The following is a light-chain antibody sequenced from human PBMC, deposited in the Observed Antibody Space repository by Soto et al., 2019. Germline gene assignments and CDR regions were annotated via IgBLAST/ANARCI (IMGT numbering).Light chain of an antibody. CDR3: QQSNSFPFA. Sequence: DLQMTQSPSSVSASVGDSVTITCRASQGISSWLAWYQQKPGKAPKLLIYSASNLQSGVSSRFRGSGSGTDFTLTISSLQPEDFATYYCQQSNSFPFAFGQGTRLEIK. CDR1: QGISSW. V-gene: IGKV1-12*01. J-gene: IGKJ5*01. CDR2: SAS.